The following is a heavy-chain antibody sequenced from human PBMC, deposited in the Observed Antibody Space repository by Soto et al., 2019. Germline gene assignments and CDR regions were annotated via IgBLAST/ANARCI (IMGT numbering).Heavy chain of an antibody. CDR1: GFTFSSCG. CDR3: AKDLTDGGYSYGWRWYYYYYGMDV. Sequence: PGGSLRLSCAASGFTFSSCGMHWVRQAPGKGLEWVAVISYDGSNKYYADSVKGRFTISRDNSKNTLYLKMNSLRAEDTAVYYCAKDLTDGGYSYGWRWYYYYYGMDVWGQGTTVTVSS. V-gene: IGHV3-30*18. CDR2: ISYDGSNK. J-gene: IGHJ6*02. D-gene: IGHD5-18*01.